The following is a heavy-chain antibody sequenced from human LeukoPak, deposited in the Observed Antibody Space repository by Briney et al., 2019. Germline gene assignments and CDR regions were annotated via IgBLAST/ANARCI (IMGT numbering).Heavy chain of an antibody. D-gene: IGHD6-19*01. CDR3: ARDGFIAVGFDY. V-gene: IGHV1-8*02. CDR2: MNPNSGNT. CDR1: GGTFNSYA. J-gene: IGHJ4*02. Sequence: ASVKVSCKASGGTFNSYAISWVRQAPGQGLEWMGWMNPNSGNTGYAQKFQGRVTMTRNTSISTAYMELSSLRSEDTAVYYCARDGFIAVGFDYWGQGTLVTVSS.